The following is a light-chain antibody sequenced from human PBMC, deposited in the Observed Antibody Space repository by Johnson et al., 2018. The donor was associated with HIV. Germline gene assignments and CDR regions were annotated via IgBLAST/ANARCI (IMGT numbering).Light chain of an antibody. CDR1: SSNIGNNY. CDR2: ANN. Sequence: HSVLTQPPSVSAAPGQKVTISCSGSSSNIGNNYVSWYQQLPGTAPKLLIYANNKQPSGIPDRFSGSKSGPSATLGITDLRPGDEADYSCGIWDSSLSAYVFGTGTKVTVL. CDR3: GIWDSSLSAYV. V-gene: IGLV1-51*01. J-gene: IGLJ1*01.